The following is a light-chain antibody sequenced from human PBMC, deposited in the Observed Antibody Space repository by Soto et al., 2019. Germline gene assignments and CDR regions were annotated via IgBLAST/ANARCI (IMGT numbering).Light chain of an antibody. CDR2: DAS. CDR1: ESISYW. CDR3: QQYDSYSKT. Sequence: DIQLTQSPSTLTASVGDRVTIGCRASESISYWLAWYQQKPGKAPKLLIYDASSLSSGVPSRFSGSGSGTEFTLTISNLQPDDFATYYCQQYDSYSKTFGQGTQLEIK. J-gene: IGKJ2*01. V-gene: IGKV1-5*01.